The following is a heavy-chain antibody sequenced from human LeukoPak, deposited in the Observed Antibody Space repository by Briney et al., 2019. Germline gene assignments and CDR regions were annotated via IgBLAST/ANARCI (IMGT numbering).Heavy chain of an antibody. D-gene: IGHD4-23*01. CDR3: AAWGVDYGGNFDYSDY. V-gene: IGHV4-4*02. J-gene: IGHJ4*02. Sequence: PSETTSLTCTLSRGSIMTTHWWSWVRQPPGKGLEWIGEIYHTGTTNYSPSLKSRLTISVDQSRNQFSLRLSSVTAADTATYYCAAWGVDYGGNFDYSDYWGQGTLVTVSS. CDR2: IYHTGTT. CDR1: RGSIMTTHW.